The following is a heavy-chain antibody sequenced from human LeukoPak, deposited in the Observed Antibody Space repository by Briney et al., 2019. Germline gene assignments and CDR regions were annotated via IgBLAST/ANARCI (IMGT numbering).Heavy chain of an antibody. J-gene: IGHJ1*01. CDR1: GLTFSSYA. V-gene: IGHV3-30*18. D-gene: IGHD3-10*01. Sequence: ERSLRLSCAASGLTFSSYAMHWVRQAPGKGLEWVAVISYDGSNKDYADSVKGRFTISRDNSRNTLSLQMNSLRPEDTAVYYCAKDLLYYGPGTYYNAAEYFQFWGQGTQVTVSS. CDR2: ISYDGSNK. CDR3: AKDLLYYGPGTYYNAAEYFQF.